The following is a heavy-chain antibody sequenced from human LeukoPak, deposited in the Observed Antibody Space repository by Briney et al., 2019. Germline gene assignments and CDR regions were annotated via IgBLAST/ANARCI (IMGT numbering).Heavy chain of an antibody. V-gene: IGHV4-34*01. Sequence: PSETLSLTCAVYGGSFDTFYWSWIRQSPGRGLEWIGEINPGGQINYNPSLMSRATVSIDTPKKHFSLILTSVTAADTAVYYRARRWNYGIHYYIDVWGTGTTVTVSS. J-gene: IGHJ6*03. D-gene: IGHD1-7*01. CDR3: ARRWNYGIHYYIDV. CDR2: INPGGQI. CDR1: GGSFDTFY.